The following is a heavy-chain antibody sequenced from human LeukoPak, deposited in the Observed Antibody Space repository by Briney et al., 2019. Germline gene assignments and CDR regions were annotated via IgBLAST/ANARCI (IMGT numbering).Heavy chain of an antibody. J-gene: IGHJ4*02. CDR1: GGSITSGGSS. D-gene: IGHD5-18*01. CDR3: ARGPPRYTPY. CDR2: IFDNGIT. V-gene: IGHV4-30-4*07. Sequence: PSETLSLTCAVSGGSITSGGSSWSWIRQPPGRGLEWIGYIFDNGITYYNPSLKSRSTLSVDTSKNQFSLKLNSVTAADTAVYYCARGPPRYTPYWGQGALVIVSS.